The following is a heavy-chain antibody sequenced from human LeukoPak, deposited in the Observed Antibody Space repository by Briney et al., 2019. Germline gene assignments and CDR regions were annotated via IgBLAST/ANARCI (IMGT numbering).Heavy chain of an antibody. CDR3: ARDPAGPYCTSPSCYAFDI. CDR1: GFTFSTYT. J-gene: IGHJ3*02. D-gene: IGHD2-2*01. CDR2: ISGSSSSI. V-gene: IGHV3-21*01. Sequence: PGGSLRLSCAASGFTFSTYTMNWVRQAPGKGLEWVSSISGSSSSIDYADSVKGRFTISRDDAKNSLFLQMNSLRAEDTAVYYCARDPAGPYCTSPSCYAFDIWGQGTMVTVSS.